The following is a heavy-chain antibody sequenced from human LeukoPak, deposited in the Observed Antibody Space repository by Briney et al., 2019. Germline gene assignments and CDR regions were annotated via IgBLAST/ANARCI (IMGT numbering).Heavy chain of an antibody. D-gene: IGHD3-22*01. Sequence: GGTLRLSCAASGFTFSSYGMSWVRQAPGKGLEWVSAISGRGGSTYYADSVKGRFTISRDNSKNTLYLQMNSLRADDTAIYYCTRSGYRHPYHFESWGQGTLVIVSS. V-gene: IGHV3-23*01. CDR2: ISGRGGST. CDR3: TRSGYRHPYHFES. J-gene: IGHJ4*02. CDR1: GFTFSSYG.